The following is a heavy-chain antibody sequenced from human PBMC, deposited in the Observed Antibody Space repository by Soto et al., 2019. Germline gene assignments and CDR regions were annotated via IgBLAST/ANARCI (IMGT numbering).Heavy chain of an antibody. Sequence: GGSLRLSCAASGFTVSSNYMSWVRQAPGKGLEWVSVIYSGGSTYYADSVKGRFTISRDNSKNTLYLQMNSLRAEDTAVYYCARVDVDIVFYYYYYGMDVWGQGTTVTVSS. CDR2: IYSGGST. D-gene: IGHD5-12*01. CDR1: GFTVSSNY. J-gene: IGHJ6*02. CDR3: ARVDVDIVFYYYYYGMDV. V-gene: IGHV3-66*01.